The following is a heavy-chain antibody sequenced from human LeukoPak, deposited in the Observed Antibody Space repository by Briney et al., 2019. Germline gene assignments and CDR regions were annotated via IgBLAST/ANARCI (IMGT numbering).Heavy chain of an antibody. V-gene: IGHV4-59*01. CDR2: IYYSGST. CDR1: GGSISSYY. D-gene: IGHD6-13*01. CDR3: AREGDSSSRKFDY. J-gene: IGHJ4*02. Sequence: SETLSLTCTVSGGSISSYYWSWIRQPPGKGLEWIGYIYYSGSTNYNPSLKSRVTISVDTSKNQFSLKLSSVTAADTAVYYCAREGDSSSRKFDYWGQGTLVTVSS.